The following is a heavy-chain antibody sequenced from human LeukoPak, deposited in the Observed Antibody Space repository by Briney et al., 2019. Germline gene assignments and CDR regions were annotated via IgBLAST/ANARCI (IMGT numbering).Heavy chain of an antibody. CDR3: ARDYYDSSGYWDY. CDR2: ISSGSTYT. D-gene: IGHD3-22*01. J-gene: IGHJ4*02. Sequence: GGSLRLSCAASGFAFSSYSMNWVRQAPGKGLEWVSSISSGSTYTYYADSVKGRFTISRENAKNSLYLQMNSLRAEDTAVYYCARDYYDSSGYWDYWGQGTLVTVSS. V-gene: IGHV3-21*01. CDR1: GFAFSSYS.